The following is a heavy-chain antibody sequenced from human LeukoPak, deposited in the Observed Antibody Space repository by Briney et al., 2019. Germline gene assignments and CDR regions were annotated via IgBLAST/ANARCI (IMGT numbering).Heavy chain of an antibody. V-gene: IGHV1-69*04. CDR2: IIPILGIA. CDR3: ARGTDGYSYGAPLDY. D-gene: IGHD5-18*01. Sequence: SVKVSCKASGGTFSSYAISWVRQAPGQGLEWMGRIIPILGIANYAQKFQGRVTITADKSTSTAYMELSSLRSEDTAVYYCARGTDGYSYGAPLDYWGQGTLVTVSS. J-gene: IGHJ4*02. CDR1: GGTFSSYA.